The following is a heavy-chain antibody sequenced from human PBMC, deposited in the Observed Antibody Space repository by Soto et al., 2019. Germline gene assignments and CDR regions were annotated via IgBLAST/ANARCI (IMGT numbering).Heavy chain of an antibody. CDR1: GGXISSWY. V-gene: IGHV4-59*08. Sequence: QVQLQESGPGLVKPSETLSLTCTVSGGXISSWYWSWIXQPPGKGLEWIGYIYYSGSTNCNPSLKSRVTISVDTSKNQFSLKLSSVTAADTAVYYCARRYGSAIDYWGQGTLVTVSS. D-gene: IGHD1-26*01. CDR3: ARRYGSAIDY. CDR2: IYYSGST. J-gene: IGHJ4*02.